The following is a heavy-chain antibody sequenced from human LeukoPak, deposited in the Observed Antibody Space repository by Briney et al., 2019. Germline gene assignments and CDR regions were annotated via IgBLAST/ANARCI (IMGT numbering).Heavy chain of an antibody. CDR3: ARQGGMYSSSPLNWFDP. CDR1: GYSFTSYW. CDR2: IYPGDSDT. V-gene: IGHV5-51*01. J-gene: IGHJ5*02. Sequence: GESPKISCKGSGYSFTSYWIGWVRRMPAKNLEWMGIIYPGDSDTRYSPSFQGQVTISADKSISTAYLQWSSLKASDTAMYYCARQGGMYSSSPLNWFDPWGQGTLVTVSS. D-gene: IGHD6-6*01.